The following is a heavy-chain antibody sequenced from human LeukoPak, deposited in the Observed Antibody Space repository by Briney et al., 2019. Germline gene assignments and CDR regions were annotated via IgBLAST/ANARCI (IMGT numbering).Heavy chain of an antibody. CDR2: ISSSGSTI. D-gene: IGHD3-16*02. J-gene: IGHJ4*02. V-gene: IGHV3-48*03. CDR1: GFTFSSYE. Sequence: GGSLRLSCAASGFTFSSYEMNWVRQAPGKGLEWVSYISSSGSTIYYADSVKGRFTISRDNAKNSLYLQMNSLRAEDTAVYYCARPLYDYVWGSYRYPFDYWGQGTLVTVSS. CDR3: ARPLYDYVWGSYRYPFDY.